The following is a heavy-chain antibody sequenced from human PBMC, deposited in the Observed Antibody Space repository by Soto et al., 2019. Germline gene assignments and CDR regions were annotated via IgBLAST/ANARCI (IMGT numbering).Heavy chain of an antibody. J-gene: IGHJ4*02. Sequence: EVQLVESGGGLVQPGGSLRLSCAASGFTFSSFSMNWVRQAPGQGLEWVSSISSTTSGTYYAESVKGRFTISRDNARNSLDLQMNSLRAEDTAVYYCAKDISVAGCFDSWGQGTLVTVSS. CDR2: ISSTTSGT. CDR1: GFTFSSFS. D-gene: IGHD6-19*01. V-gene: IGHV3-48*01. CDR3: AKDISVAGCFDS.